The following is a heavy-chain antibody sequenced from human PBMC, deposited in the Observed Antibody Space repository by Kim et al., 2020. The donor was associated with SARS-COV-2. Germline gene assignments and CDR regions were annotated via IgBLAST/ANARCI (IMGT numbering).Heavy chain of an antibody. D-gene: IGHD1-26*01. Sequence: GGSLRLSCAASGFTFSSYAMHWVRQAPGKGLEWVAVISYDGSNTYYADSVKGRFTISRDNSKNTLYLQMNSLRAEDTAVYYCARAQGGSDYAYFDYWGQGTLVTVSS. CDR1: GFTFSSYA. V-gene: IGHV3-30*04. J-gene: IGHJ4*02. CDR3: ARAQGGSDYAYFDY. CDR2: ISYDGSNT.